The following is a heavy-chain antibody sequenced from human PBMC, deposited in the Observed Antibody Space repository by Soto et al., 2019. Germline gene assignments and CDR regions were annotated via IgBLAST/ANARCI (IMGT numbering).Heavy chain of an antibody. CDR3: TTDVGLYYYYGMDV. CDR1: GFTFSNAW. CDR2: IKSKTDGGTT. V-gene: IGHV3-15*01. Sequence: EVQLVESGGGLVKPGGSLRLSCAASGFTFSNAWMSWVRQAPGKGLEWVGCIKSKTDGGTTDYAAPVKGRFTISRDDSKNTLYLQMNSLKTEDTAVYYCTTDVGLYYYYGMDVWGQGTTVTVSS. J-gene: IGHJ6*02.